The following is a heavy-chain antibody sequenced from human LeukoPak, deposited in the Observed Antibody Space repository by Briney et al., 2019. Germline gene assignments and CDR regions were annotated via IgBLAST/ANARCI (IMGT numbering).Heavy chain of an antibody. CDR1: GGSISSGGYS. CDR3: ARGMNYYGSGSSYGMDV. J-gene: IGHJ6*02. Sequence: SQTLSLTCAVSGGSISSGGYSWSWIRQPPGKGLEWIGYIYHSGSTYYNPSLKSRVTISVDRSKNQFSLKLSSVTAADTAVYYCARGMNYYGSGSSYGMDVWGQGTTVTVSS. V-gene: IGHV4-30-2*01. D-gene: IGHD3-10*01. CDR2: IYHSGST.